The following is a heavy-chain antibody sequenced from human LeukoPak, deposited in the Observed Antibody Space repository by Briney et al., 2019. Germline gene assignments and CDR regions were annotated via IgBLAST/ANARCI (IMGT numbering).Heavy chain of an antibody. D-gene: IGHD2-15*01. CDR2: IIPIFGTA. CDR1: GGTFSSHA. CDR3: ARLGLGYCSGGSCYDGGDY. Sequence: SVKVSCKASGGTFSSHAISWVRQAPGQGLEWMGGIIPIFGTANYAQKFQGRVTITADESTSTAYMELSSLRSEDTAVYYCARLGLGYCSGGSCYDGGDYWGQGTLVTVSS. J-gene: IGHJ4*02. V-gene: IGHV1-69*13.